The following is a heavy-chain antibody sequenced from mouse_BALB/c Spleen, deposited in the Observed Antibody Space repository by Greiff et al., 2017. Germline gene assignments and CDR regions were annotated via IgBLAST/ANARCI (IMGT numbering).Heavy chain of an antibody. Sequence: EVKLMESGGDLVKPGGSLKLSCAASGFTFSSYGMSWVRQTPDKRLEWVATISSGGSYTYYPDSVKGRFTISRDNAKNTLYLQMSSLKSEDTAMYYCARDSYYAMDYWGQGTSVTVSS. J-gene: IGHJ4*01. CDR2: ISSGGSYT. V-gene: IGHV5-6*01. CDR1: GFTFSSYG. CDR3: ARDSYYAMDY.